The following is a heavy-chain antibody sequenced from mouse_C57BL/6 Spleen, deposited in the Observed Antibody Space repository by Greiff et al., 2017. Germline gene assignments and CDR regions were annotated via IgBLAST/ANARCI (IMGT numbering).Heavy chain of an antibody. D-gene: IGHD2-1*01. J-gene: IGHJ3*01. CDR3: ARVYYGNSAWFAY. CDR1: GFTFSSYA. V-gene: IGHV5-4*03. Sequence: EVNLVESGGGLVKPGGSLKLSCAASGFTFSSYAMSWVRQTPEKRLEWVATISDGGSYTYYPDNVKGRFTISRDNAKNNLYLQMSHLKSEDTAMYYCARVYYGNSAWFAYWGQGTLVTVSA. CDR2: ISDGGSYT.